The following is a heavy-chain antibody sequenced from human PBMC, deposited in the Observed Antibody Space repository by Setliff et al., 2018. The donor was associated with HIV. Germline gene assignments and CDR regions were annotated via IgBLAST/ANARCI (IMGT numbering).Heavy chain of an antibody. CDR3: ARVVAYGSGSYYNPMGDWFDP. Sequence: NPSETLSLTCAVYGGSFSGYYWSWIRQPPGKGLEWIGEINHSGSTNYNSSLKSRVTISVDTSKNQFSLKLSSVTAADTAVYYCARVVAYGSGSYYNPMGDWFDPWGQGTLVTVSS. V-gene: IGHV4-34*01. CDR2: INHSGST. J-gene: IGHJ5*02. CDR1: GGSFSGYY. D-gene: IGHD3-10*01.